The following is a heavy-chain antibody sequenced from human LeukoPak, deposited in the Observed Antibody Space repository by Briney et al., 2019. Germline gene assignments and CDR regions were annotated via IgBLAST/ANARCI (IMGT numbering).Heavy chain of an antibody. Sequence: GASVKVSCKASGYTFNTYGISWVRQAPGQGLEWMGWISTYDGNTNYAKHLQGRVTMTTDTSTRTAYMELRSLRSGDTAVYYCARWSYSSDWYFGTFDIWGQGTTVTISS. CDR3: ARWSYSSDWYFGTFDI. CDR1: GYTFNTYG. V-gene: IGHV1-18*01. D-gene: IGHD6-19*01. J-gene: IGHJ3*02. CDR2: ISTYDGNT.